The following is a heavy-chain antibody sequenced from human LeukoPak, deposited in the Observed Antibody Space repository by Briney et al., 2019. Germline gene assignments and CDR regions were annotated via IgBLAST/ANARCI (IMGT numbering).Heavy chain of an antibody. Sequence: GGSLRLSCAASGFTFSSYAMSWVRQAPGKGLEWVSVISGSGTSTYYTDSVKGRFTVSRGNSKNTLYLQMNSLRAEDTAVYYCAKRAAKDYYDSSGPFFDIWGQGTMVTVPS. V-gene: IGHV3-23*01. CDR2: ISGSGTST. CDR3: AKRAAKDYYDSSGPFFDI. D-gene: IGHD3-22*01. CDR1: GFTFSSYA. J-gene: IGHJ3*02.